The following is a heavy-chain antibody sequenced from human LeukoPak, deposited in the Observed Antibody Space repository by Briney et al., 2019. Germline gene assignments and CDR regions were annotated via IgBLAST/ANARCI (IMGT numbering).Heavy chain of an antibody. CDR3: ARDQGGVVAHFDY. D-gene: IGHD2-15*01. Sequence: SETLSLTCTVSGVSISSYYWNWIRQPARKGLEWIGRIFTSGSTNYNTSLKSRVTMSVDTSKNQFSLKLSSVTAADTAVYYCARDQGGVVAHFDYWGQGTLVTVSS. J-gene: IGHJ4*02. V-gene: IGHV4-4*07. CDR2: IFTSGST. CDR1: GVSISSYY.